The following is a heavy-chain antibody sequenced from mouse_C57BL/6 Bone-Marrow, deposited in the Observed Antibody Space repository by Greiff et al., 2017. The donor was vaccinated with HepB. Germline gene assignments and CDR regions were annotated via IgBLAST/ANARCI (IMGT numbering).Heavy chain of an antibody. D-gene: IGHD2-3*01. CDR1: GFTFSDYY. V-gene: IGHV5-12*01. CDR3: ARQDDGYYWFAY. CDR2: ISNGGGSN. J-gene: IGHJ3*01. Sequence: EVMLVESGGGLVQPGGSLKLSCAASGFTFSDYYMYWVRQTPEKRLEWVAYISNGGGSNYYPDTVKGRFTISRDNAKNTLYLQMSRLKSEDTAMYYCARQDDGYYWFAYWGQGTLVTVSA.